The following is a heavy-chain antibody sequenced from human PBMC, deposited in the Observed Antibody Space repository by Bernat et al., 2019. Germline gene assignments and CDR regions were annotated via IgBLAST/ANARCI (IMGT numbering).Heavy chain of an antibody. Sequence: QVQLVQSGAEVKKPGSSVKVSCKASGGTFSSYAISWVRQAPGQGLEWMGIINPSGGSTSYAQKFQGRVTMTRDTSTSTVYMELSSLRSEDTAVYYCAREVYGDYVERNFDYWGQGTLVTVSS. CDR1: GGTFSSYA. V-gene: IGHV1-46*01. J-gene: IGHJ4*02. CDR2: INPSGGST. D-gene: IGHD4-17*01. CDR3: AREVYGDYVERNFDY.